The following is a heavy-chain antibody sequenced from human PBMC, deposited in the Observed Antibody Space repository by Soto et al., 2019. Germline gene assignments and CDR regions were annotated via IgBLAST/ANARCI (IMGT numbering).Heavy chain of an antibody. V-gene: IGHV3-21*01. CDR3: ARVAITGTPPFFDY. CDR1: GFTFSSYS. D-gene: IGHD1-20*01. Sequence: PGGALRLYCAASGFTFSSYSRNWVRQAPGKGLEWVSSISSSSSYIYYADSVKGRFTISRDNAKNSLYLQMNSLRAEDTAVYYCARVAITGTPPFFDYWGQGTLVTVYS. CDR2: ISSSSSYI. J-gene: IGHJ4*02.